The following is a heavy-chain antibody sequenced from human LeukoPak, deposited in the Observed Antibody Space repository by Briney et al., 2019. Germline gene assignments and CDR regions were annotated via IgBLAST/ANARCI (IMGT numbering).Heavy chain of an antibody. D-gene: IGHD3-3*01. V-gene: IGHV4-34*01. Sequence: SETLSLTCAVYGGSFSGYYWSWIRQPPGKGLEWIGEINHSGSTNYNPSLKSRVTISVDTSKNQFSLKLSSVTAADTAVYYCARGLSVLRFLEWTKVTWFDPWGQGTLVTVSS. CDR1: GGSFSGYY. CDR2: INHSGST. CDR3: ARGLSVLRFLEWTKVTWFDP. J-gene: IGHJ5*02.